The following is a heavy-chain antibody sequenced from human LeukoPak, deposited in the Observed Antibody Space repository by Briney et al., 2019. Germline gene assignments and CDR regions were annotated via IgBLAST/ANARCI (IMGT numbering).Heavy chain of an antibody. CDR1: GYTFTSYD. Sequence: ASVKVSCKAPGYTFTSYDINWVRQATGQGLEWMGWMNPNSGNTGYAQKFQGRVTMTRNTSISTAYMELSSLRSDDTAVYYCARAPSIYDILTGSLDPWGQGTLVTVSS. V-gene: IGHV1-8*01. CDR3: ARAPSIYDILTGSLDP. J-gene: IGHJ5*02. CDR2: MNPNSGNT. D-gene: IGHD3-9*01.